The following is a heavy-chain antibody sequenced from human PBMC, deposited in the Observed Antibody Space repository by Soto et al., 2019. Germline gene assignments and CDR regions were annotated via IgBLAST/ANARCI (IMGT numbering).Heavy chain of an antibody. D-gene: IGHD2-15*01. J-gene: IGHJ6*02. CDR2: LGAADDP. V-gene: IGHV3-13*05. Sequence: GGSLRLSCAASAFTLSAYDMHWVRQPNGKGLEWVSALGAADDPCYLGSVKGRFTISRENAKNSLYLQMNNLRAGDTAVYYCARAYSGRLPRRADYYYAMDVWGQGTTVTVSS. CDR1: AFTLSAYD. CDR3: ARAYSGRLPRRADYYYAMDV.